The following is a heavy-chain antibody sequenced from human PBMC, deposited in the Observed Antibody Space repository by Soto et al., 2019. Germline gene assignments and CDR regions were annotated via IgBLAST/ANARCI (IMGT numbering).Heavy chain of an antibody. CDR2: INHSGST. D-gene: IGHD2-21*01. V-gene: IGHV4-34*01. J-gene: IGHJ6*03. CDR3: ARRGLTGYYYYYYMDV. CDR1: GGSFSGYY. Sequence: SETLSLTCAVYGGSFSGYYWSWIRQPPGKGLEWIGEINHSGSTNYNPSLKSRVTISVDTSKNQFSLKLSSVTAADTALYYCARRGLTGYYYYYYMDVWGKGTTVTVSS.